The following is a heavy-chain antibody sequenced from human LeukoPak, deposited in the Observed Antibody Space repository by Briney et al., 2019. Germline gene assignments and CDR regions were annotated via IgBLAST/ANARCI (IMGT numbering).Heavy chain of an antibody. Sequence: GGSLRLSCAASGFTFRNYWMSWVRQAPGTGLEWVGHIKNDGSETYYLDSLKGRFSISRDNTNNALYLQMNSLRVEDTAVYYCAKNNGWFHLAQWGQGALVTVSS. CDR1: GFTFRNYW. D-gene: IGHD6-19*01. CDR3: AKNNGWFHLAQ. J-gene: IGHJ4*02. V-gene: IGHV3-7*03. CDR2: IKNDGSET.